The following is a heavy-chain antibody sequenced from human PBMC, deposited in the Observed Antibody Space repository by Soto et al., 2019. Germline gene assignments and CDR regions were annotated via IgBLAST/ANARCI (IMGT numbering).Heavy chain of an antibody. CDR2: LIPILGTT. CDR3: ARASGYVSGWYHDY. Sequence: GASVKVSCKASGCTFSSDAVSWVRQAPGQGLEWMGGLIPILGTTHYAQKFQGRVTITADESTNTAYMELSSLRSDDTAVYYCARASGYVSGWYHDYWGQGTRVTVSS. V-gene: IGHV1-69*13. D-gene: IGHD6-19*01. J-gene: IGHJ4*02. CDR1: GCTFSSDA.